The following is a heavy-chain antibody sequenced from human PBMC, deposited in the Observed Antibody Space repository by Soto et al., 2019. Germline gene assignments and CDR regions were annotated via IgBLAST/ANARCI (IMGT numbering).Heavy chain of an antibody. V-gene: IGHV4-59*01. J-gene: IGHJ4*02. CDR1: GGSINNFW. CDR2: IHYSGGP. D-gene: IGHD3-10*01. CDR3: AVAVYGSGSYYFDY. Sequence: PSETLSLTCIVSGGSINNFWWSWIRQPPGKGLEWVGYIHYSGGPTYNPSLNSRVTISVDTSQNQFSLKLSSVTAADTAVYYCAVAVYGSGSYYFDYWGQGTLVTVSS.